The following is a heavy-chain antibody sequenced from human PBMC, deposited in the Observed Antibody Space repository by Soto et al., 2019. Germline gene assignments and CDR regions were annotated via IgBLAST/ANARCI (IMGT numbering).Heavy chain of an antibody. CDR1: GYSFTSYW. CDR3: ARVAPSRTSCGGDCYDSPLFFFDS. CDR2: IYPGDSDT. Sequence: PGESLKISCKGSGYSFTSYWIGWVRQMPGKGLEWMGIIYPGDSDTRYSPSFQGQVTISADKSISTAYLQWSSLKASDTAMYYCARVAPSRTSCGGDCYDSPLFFFDSWGQGTLVTVSS. D-gene: IGHD2-21*02. V-gene: IGHV5-51*01. J-gene: IGHJ4*02.